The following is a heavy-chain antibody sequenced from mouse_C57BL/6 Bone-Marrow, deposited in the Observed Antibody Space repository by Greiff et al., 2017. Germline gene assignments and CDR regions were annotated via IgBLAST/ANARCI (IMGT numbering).Heavy chain of an antibody. CDR3: ARSGLRRGFAY. J-gene: IGHJ3*01. CDR2: IHPNSGST. V-gene: IGHV1-64*01. Sequence: VQLQQSGAELVKPGASVKLSCKASGYTFTSYWMHWVKQRPGQGLEWIGMIHPNSGSTNYNEKFKSKATLTVDKSSSTAYMQLSSLTSEDSAVYYCARSGLRRGFAYWGQGTLVTVSA. CDR1: GYTFTSYW. D-gene: IGHD2-4*01.